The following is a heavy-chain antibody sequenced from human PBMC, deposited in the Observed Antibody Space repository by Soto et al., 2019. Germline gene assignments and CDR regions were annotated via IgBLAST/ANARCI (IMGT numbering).Heavy chain of an antibody. CDR1: GFTFSSYA. D-gene: IGHD3-16*02. J-gene: IGHJ4*02. Sequence: PGGSLRLSCAASGFTFSSYAMHWVRQAPGKGLEWVAVISYDGSNKYYADSVKGRFTISRDNSKNTLYLQMNSLRAEDTAVYYCARDYDYVWGSYRLISSVFDYWGQGTLVTVSS. V-gene: IGHV3-30-3*01. CDR3: ARDYDYVWGSYRLISSVFDY. CDR2: ISYDGSNK.